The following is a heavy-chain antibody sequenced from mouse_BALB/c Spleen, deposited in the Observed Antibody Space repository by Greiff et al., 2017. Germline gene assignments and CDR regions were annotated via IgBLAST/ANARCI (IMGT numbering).Heavy chain of an antibody. V-gene: IGHV5-17*02. Sequence: EVKLVESGGGLVQPGGSRKLSCAASGFTFSSFGMHWVRQAPEKGLEWVAYISSGSSTIYYADTVKGRFTISRDNPKNTLFLQMTSLRSEDTAMYYCARSVYGNYVGYWGQGTTLTVSS. CDR3: ARSVYGNYVGY. D-gene: IGHD2-1*01. CDR1: GFTFSSFG. CDR2: ISSGSSTI. J-gene: IGHJ2*01.